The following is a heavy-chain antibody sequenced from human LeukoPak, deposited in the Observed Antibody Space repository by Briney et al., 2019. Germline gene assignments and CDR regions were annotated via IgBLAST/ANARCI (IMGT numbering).Heavy chain of an antibody. J-gene: IGHJ4*02. D-gene: IGHD6-13*01. V-gene: IGHV4-59*01. CDR3: ASSRGPSSSWSFDS. CDR2: IYYTGST. Sequence: SETLSLTCSFSIVSIKNYYWNWIRQSPGKGLQWIGYIYYTGSTDYNFSLKSRVTISLDTSENQFTLRLNSVTAADSAVYFCASSRGPSSSWSFDSWGQGILVTVSS. CDR1: IVSIKNYY.